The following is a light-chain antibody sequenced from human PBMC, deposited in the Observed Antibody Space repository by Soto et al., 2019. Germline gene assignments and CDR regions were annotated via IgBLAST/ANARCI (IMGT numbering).Light chain of an antibody. CDR3: QQYSVFPFT. CDR1: ESISSW. CDR2: KAS. J-gene: IGKJ4*01. V-gene: IGKV1-5*03. Sequence: DLQMTQFPSTLSASVGDRVTITCRARESISSWLAWYQQKPGRAPNILNYKASSLQSGVPSRFSGSGSGTEFTLSIRSLQTDDFATYYCQQYSVFPFTFGGGTKVEIK.